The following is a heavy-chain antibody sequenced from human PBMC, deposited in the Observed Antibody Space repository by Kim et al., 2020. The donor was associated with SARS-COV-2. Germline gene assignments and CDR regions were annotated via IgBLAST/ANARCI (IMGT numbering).Heavy chain of an antibody. Sequence: SETLSLTCTVSGGCISSYYWSWIRQPPGKGLEWIGYIYYSGSTNYNPSLKSRVTISVDTSKNQFSLKLSSVTAADTAVYYCARAPTIRITIFGVVTPDAFDIWGQGTMVTVSS. CDR1: GGCISSYY. V-gene: IGHV4-59*01. CDR2: IYYSGST. J-gene: IGHJ3*02. CDR3: ARAPTIRITIFGVVTPDAFDI. D-gene: IGHD3-3*01.